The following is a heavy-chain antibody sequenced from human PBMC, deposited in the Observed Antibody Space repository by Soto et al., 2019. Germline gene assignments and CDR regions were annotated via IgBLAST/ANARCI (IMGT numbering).Heavy chain of an antibody. J-gene: IGHJ4*02. V-gene: IGHV3-23*01. Sequence: EVQLLESGGGLVQPGGSLRLSCAASGFTFSSYARRWVRQAPGKGLEWVSAISGRGGSTYYADSVKGRFTISRDNSKNTLYLQMNSLRAEDTAVYYCARRGSGSYYDYWGQGTLVTVSS. CDR2: ISGRGGST. CDR1: GFTFSSYA. CDR3: ARRGSGSYYDY. D-gene: IGHD1-26*01.